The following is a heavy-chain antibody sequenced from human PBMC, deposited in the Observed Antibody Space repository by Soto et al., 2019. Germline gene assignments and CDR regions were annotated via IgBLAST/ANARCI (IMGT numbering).Heavy chain of an antibody. CDR2: ISAYNGNT. CDR1: GYTFTSYG. V-gene: IGHV1-18*01. D-gene: IGHD3-22*01. Sequence: QVQLVQSGAEVKKPGASVKVSCKASGYTFTSYGISWVRQAPGQGLEWMGWISAYNGNTNYAQKLQGRVTMTTDTSTRTAYMELRSLRSDDTAVYYCARDGAAYYYDSSGYSTWDYWGQGTLVTVSS. J-gene: IGHJ4*02. CDR3: ARDGAAYYYDSSGYSTWDY.